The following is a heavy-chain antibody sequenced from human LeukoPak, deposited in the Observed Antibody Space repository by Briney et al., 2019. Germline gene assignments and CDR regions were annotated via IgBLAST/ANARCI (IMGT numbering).Heavy chain of an antibody. Sequence: ASVKVSCKASGYTFTRYGISWVRQAPGQGLEWMGWISAYNGNTNSAQKLQGRVTMTTDTSTSTAYMELSSLRSEDTAVYYCARGITMVRGYCDLYGMDVWGQGTTVTVSS. J-gene: IGHJ6*02. V-gene: IGHV1-18*01. CDR1: GYTFTRYG. CDR2: ISAYNGNT. CDR3: ARGITMVRGYCDLYGMDV. D-gene: IGHD3-10*01.